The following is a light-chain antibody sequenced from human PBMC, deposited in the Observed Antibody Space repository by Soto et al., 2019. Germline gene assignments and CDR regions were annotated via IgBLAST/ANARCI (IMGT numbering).Light chain of an antibody. CDR2: AAY. J-gene: IGKJ4*01. Sequence: DIQMTQSPSSRSSSVGYVVTITCRSIQSISSYLYWYQQKPGKAPKLMVFAAYSLQSGVPSRFSGSGSGTDFTLTISSLQPEDFETYYCQQSYSTPHTFGGGTKLDIK. CDR3: QQSYSTPHT. V-gene: IGKV1-39*01. CDR1: QSISSY.